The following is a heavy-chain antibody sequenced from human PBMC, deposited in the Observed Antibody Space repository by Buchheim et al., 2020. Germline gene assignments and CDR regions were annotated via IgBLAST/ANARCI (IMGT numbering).Heavy chain of an antibody. J-gene: IGHJ4*02. CDR2: IKSDGIYT. V-gene: IGHV3-74*03. D-gene: IGHD3-22*01. CDR1: GFGPIGSW. CDR3: ARDDYHRY. Sequence: EVQLVESGGGLVQAGGSLRPSFAASGFGPIGSWMTWVRKAPGKGLVWVSRIKSDGIYTTYAASVKGRFPIPRDNAKNTLYLQMNSLRAEDTAVYYCARDDYHRYWGQGTL.